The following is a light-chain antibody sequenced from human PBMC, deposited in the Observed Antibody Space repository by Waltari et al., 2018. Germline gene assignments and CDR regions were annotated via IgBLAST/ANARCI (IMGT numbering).Light chain of an antibody. CDR2: GAS. CDR1: QSVSSN. V-gene: IGKV3-15*01. Sequence: EIVMTQSPATLSVSPGARATLSCRASQSVSSNLAWYQQKPGQAPRLLIYGASTRATGIPARFSGSGSGTEFTLTISSLQSEDFAVYYCQQYNKWPPWTFGQGTKVEIK. J-gene: IGKJ1*01. CDR3: QQYNKWPPWT.